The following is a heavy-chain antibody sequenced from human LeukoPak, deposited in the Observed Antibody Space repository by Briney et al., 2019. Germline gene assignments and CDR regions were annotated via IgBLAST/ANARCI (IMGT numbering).Heavy chain of an antibody. V-gene: IGHV3-30*04. J-gene: IGHJ4*02. D-gene: IGHD3-16*02. CDR1: GITFSSYA. CDR2: ISYDGSKK. Sequence: GGSLRLSCEASGITFSSYAMHWVRQAPGKGLEWVAVISYDGSKKSYADSVKGRFTISRDNSKNTIFLQMNSLRVEDTAVYYCTIGDNLGELSSTLDYWGPGTLVPVSS. CDR3: TIGDNLGELSSTLDY.